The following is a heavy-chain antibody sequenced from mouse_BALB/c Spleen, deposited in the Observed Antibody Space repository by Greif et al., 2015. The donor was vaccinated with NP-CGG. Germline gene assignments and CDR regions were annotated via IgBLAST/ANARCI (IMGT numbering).Heavy chain of an antibody. CDR1: GFAFSSYD. V-gene: IGHV5-12-1*01. D-gene: IGHD2-3*01. CDR2: ISSGGGST. J-gene: IGHJ4*01. CDR3: AIYDGYYYYAMDY. Sequence: EVHLVESGGGLVKPGGSLKLSCAASGFAFSSYDMSWVRQTPEKRLEWVAFISSGGGSTYYPDTVKGRFTISRDNAKNTLYLQMSSLKSVDTAMYYCAIYDGYYYYAMDYWDQGTSVTVSS.